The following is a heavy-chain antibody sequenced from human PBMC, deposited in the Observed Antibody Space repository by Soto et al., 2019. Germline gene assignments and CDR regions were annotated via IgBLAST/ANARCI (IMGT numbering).Heavy chain of an antibody. Sequence: GGSLRLSCAASGCTFSSYAMSWVRQAPGKGLEWVSAISGSGGSTYYADSVKGRFTISRDNSKNTLYLQMNSLRAEDTAVYYCAQFHARDAMSYFDYWGQGTLVTVPS. J-gene: IGHJ4*02. CDR3: AQFHARDAMSYFDY. D-gene: IGHD2-2*01. V-gene: IGHV3-23*01. CDR2: ISGSGGST. CDR1: GCTFSSYA.